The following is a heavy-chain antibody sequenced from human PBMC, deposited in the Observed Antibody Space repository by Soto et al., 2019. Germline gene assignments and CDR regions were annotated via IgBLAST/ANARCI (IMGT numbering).Heavy chain of an antibody. J-gene: IGHJ4*02. D-gene: IGHD4-17*01. CDR3: ARTTAFEY. V-gene: IGHV3-7*01. CDR1: GFTFTNYW. CDR2: INEDGSET. Sequence: GGSLRLSCAVSGFTFTNYWMSWVRQAPGKGLEWVANINEDGSETNYVDSVKGRFTISRDNAKNSLFLQVNSLRAEDTAVYYCARTTAFEYWGQGTQVTVSS.